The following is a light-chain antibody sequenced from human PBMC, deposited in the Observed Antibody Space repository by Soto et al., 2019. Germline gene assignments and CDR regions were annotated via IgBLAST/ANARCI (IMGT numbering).Light chain of an antibody. Sequence: DIQMTQSPSSLSASVGDRVTITCRASQSSSSYLNWYQQKPGKAPKLLMYAASSLQSGVPSRFSGSGSGTDFILTISSLQPEDFATYYCQQSYSTPITFGHGTRLEIK. CDR1: QSSSSY. J-gene: IGKJ5*01. CDR3: QQSYSTPIT. CDR2: AAS. V-gene: IGKV1-39*01.